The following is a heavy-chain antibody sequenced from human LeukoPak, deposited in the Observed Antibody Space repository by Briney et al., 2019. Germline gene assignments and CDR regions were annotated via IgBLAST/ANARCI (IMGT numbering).Heavy chain of an antibody. D-gene: IGHD2-15*01. CDR3: ARGYCSGGTCYLVENWFDP. Sequence: ASVKVSCKASGYTFTVYYMYWVRQAPGQGLEWMGRINPNSGDTDYAQNFQGRVTMTRDTSISTAYKELTNLRSDDTAVYYCARGYCSGGTCYLVENWFDPWGQGTLVTVSS. CDR1: GYTFTVYY. J-gene: IGHJ5*02. CDR2: INPNSGDT. V-gene: IGHV1-2*06.